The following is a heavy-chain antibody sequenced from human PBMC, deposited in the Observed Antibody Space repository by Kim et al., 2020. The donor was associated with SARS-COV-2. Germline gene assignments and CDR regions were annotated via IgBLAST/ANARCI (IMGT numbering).Heavy chain of an antibody. D-gene: IGHD2-2*02. CDR3: AKGDCGSTTCYTTNY. Sequence: DSVKGRFTISRDTSNNTLYLQMNGLRAEDTAIYYCAKGDCGSTTCYTTNYWGRGTLVTVSS. J-gene: IGHJ4*02. V-gene: IGHV3-23*01.